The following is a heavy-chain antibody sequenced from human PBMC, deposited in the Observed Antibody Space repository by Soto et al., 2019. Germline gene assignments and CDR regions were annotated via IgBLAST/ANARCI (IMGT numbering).Heavy chain of an antibody. J-gene: IGHJ6*02. V-gene: IGHV3-30-3*01. CDR1: GFTFSSYA. CDR3: ARDDDAFIAVAGTGGGKVLSWGGYGMDV. D-gene: IGHD6-19*01. CDR2: ISYDGSNK. Sequence: GGSLRLSCAASGFTFSSYAMHWVRQAPGKGLEWVAVISYDGSNKYYADSVKGRFTISRDNSKNTLYLQMNSLRAEDTAVYYCARDDDAFIAVAGTGGGKVLSWGGYGMDVWGQGTTVTVSS.